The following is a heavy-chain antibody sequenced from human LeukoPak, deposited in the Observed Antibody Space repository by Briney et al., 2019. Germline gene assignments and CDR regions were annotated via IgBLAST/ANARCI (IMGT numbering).Heavy chain of an antibody. D-gene: IGHD6-19*01. J-gene: IGHJ5*02. V-gene: IGHV4-4*07. CDR2: IYTSGST. Sequence: PSETLSLTCTVSGGSISSYYWSWIRQPAGKGLERIGRIYTSGSTNYNPSLKSRVTMPVDTSKYQFSLKLSSVTAADTAVYYCARASGWYLGNWFDPWGQGTLVTVSS. CDR3: ARASGWYLGNWFDP. CDR1: GGSISSYY.